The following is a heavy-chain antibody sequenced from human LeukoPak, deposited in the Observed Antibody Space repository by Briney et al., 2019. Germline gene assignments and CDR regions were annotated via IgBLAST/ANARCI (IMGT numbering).Heavy chain of an antibody. V-gene: IGHV5-10-1*01. D-gene: IGHD7-27*01. Sequence: GECLKISCQGSRYSFTSYWINWVRQMPGKDLEWMGRIDPSDSYTNYSPSFQGHVTISADKSINTAYLQWSSLKASDTAIYYCATESPTGVLDYWGQGTLVTVSS. CDR3: ATESPTGVLDY. CDR1: RYSFTSYW. CDR2: IDPSDSYT. J-gene: IGHJ4*02.